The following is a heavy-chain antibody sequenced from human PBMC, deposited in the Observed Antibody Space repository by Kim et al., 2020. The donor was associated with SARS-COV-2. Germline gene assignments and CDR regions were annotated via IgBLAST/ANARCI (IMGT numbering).Heavy chain of an antibody. D-gene: IGHD1-20*01. CDR2: SRSTN. V-gene: IGHV3-48*02. J-gene: IGHJ4*02. CDR3: ARGYLGY. Sequence: SRSTNYYADSVKGRLTISRDNAKNSLYLQMNSLRDEDTAVYYCARGYLGYWGQGTLVTVSS.